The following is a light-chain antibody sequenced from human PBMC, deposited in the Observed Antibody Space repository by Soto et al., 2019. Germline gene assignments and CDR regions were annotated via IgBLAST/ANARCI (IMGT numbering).Light chain of an antibody. CDR1: QSISSY. CDR2: AAS. V-gene: IGKV1-39*01. J-gene: IGKJ1*01. Sequence: DIQMTQSPSSLSASVGDRVTITCRASQSISSYLNWYQQKPGKAPKLLIYAASSLQSGVPSRFSGSGSGTDFTLTISSLQPEDFANYSCQQSYSTPLTFGQGTKVEIK. CDR3: QQSYSTPLT.